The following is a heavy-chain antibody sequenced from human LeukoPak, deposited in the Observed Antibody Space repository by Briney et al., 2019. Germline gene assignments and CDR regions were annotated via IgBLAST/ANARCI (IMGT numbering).Heavy chain of an antibody. CDR1: GFTFSNYA. CDR2: ISYDGSNQ. J-gene: IGHJ6*01. V-gene: IGHV3-30-3*01. CDR3: VITIAAATSYGLDV. D-gene: IGHD6-25*01. Sequence: GGSLRLSCAASGFTFSNYAMHWVRQAPGKGLEWVAVISYDGSNQYYADSVKGRFTISRDNSKNTLYLQMNTLRADDTALYYCVITIAAATSYGLDVWLQGTTVTVSS.